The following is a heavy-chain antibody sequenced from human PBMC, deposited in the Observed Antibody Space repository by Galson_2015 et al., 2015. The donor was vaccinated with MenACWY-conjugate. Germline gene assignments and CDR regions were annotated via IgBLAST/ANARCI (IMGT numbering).Heavy chain of an antibody. CDR2: IKPDGSEK. Sequence: SLRLSCAVSGFTFSRYWMHWVRQAPGKGLEWVADIKPDGSEKYYADSVKGRFTISRDNVKNSLYLQMNSPRAEDTAVFYCAKSRGASFYFDSWGQGTLVTVSS. D-gene: IGHD1-26*01. CDR1: GFTFSRYW. CDR3: AKSRGASFYFDS. J-gene: IGHJ4*02. V-gene: IGHV3-7*01.